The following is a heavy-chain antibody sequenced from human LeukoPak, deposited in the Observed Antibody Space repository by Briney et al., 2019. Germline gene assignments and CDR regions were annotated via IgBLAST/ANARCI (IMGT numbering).Heavy chain of an antibody. CDR1: GFTFSSYW. V-gene: IGHV3-74*01. D-gene: IGHD1-26*01. CDR2: INSDGSST. Sequence: GGSLRLSCAASGFTFSSYWMHWVRQAPGKGLVWVSRINSDGSSTSYADSVKGRFTISRDNAKNTLYLQMNSPRAEDTAVYYCVSSSHSGSYGYWGQGTLVTVSS. CDR3: VSSSHSGSYGY. J-gene: IGHJ4*02.